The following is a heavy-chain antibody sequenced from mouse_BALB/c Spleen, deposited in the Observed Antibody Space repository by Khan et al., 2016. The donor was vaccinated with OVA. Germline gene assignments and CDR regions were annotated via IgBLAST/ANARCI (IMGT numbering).Heavy chain of an antibody. V-gene: IGHV3-2*02. D-gene: IGHD1-1*01. CDR2: LTYSGST. J-gene: IGHJ4*01. Sequence: EVQLVESGPGLVKPSQSLSLTCTVTGYSITSGYAWNWIRQFPGNKLEWMGYLTYSGSTSYNPSLRSRISITRDTSKNQFFLQLNSVTTEDTATYYCARKNYYGYAMDCWGQGTSVTVSS. CDR1: GYSITSGYA. CDR3: ARKNYYGYAMDC.